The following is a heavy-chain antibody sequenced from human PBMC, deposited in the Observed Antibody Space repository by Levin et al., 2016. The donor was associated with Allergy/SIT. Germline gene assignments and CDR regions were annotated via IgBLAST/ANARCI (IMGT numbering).Heavy chain of an antibody. CDR3: VKAKNTVAVHDGFDV. CDR2: LSWNSVTI. CDR1: GFSFSDYS. J-gene: IGHJ3*01. Sequence: SLKISCAASGFSFSDYSMNWVRQAPGKGLEWVSGLSWNSVTIAYADSVKGRFTISRDNAKYSLYLQMNSLTVEDTALYYCVKAKNTVAVHDGFDVWGQGTMVTVSS. V-gene: IGHV3-9*01. D-gene: IGHD4-23*01.